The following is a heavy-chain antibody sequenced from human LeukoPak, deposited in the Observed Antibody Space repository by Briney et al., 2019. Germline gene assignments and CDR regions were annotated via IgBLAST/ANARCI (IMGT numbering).Heavy chain of an antibody. Sequence: GRSLRLSCAASGFTFSSYAMHWVRQAPGKGLEWVAVISYDGSNKYYADSVKGRFTVSRDNSKNTLYLQMNSLRAEDTAVYYCARVSTGYSSSWANWFDPWGQGTLVTVSS. CDR3: ARVSTGYSSSWANWFDP. V-gene: IGHV3-30-3*01. CDR1: GFTFSSYA. J-gene: IGHJ5*02. CDR2: ISYDGSNK. D-gene: IGHD6-13*01.